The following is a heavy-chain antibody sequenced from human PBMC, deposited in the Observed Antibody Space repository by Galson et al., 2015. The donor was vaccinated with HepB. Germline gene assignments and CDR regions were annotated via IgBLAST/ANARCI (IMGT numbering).Heavy chain of an antibody. Sequence: SLRLSCAASGSTFSSYWMSWVRQAPGKGLEWVANIKQDGSEKYYVDSVKGRFTISRDNAKNSLYLQMNSLRAEDTAVYYCARDSLALLSNPYYYYGMDVWGQGTTVTVSS. CDR1: GSTFSSYW. D-gene: IGHD2-2*01. V-gene: IGHV3-7*03. J-gene: IGHJ6*02. CDR2: IKQDGSEK. CDR3: ARDSLALLSNPYYYYGMDV.